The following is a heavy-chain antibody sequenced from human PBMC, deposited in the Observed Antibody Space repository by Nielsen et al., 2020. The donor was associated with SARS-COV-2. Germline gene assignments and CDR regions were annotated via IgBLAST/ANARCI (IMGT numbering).Heavy chain of an antibody. D-gene: IGHD4-17*01. CDR3: ATWVTYGDLDAFHF. V-gene: IGHV3-23*01. J-gene: IGHJ3*01. CDR1: GLTFNIYA. CDR2: ISSSGTKT. Sequence: GESLNISCAVSGLTFNIYAMSWVRQAPGKGLEWVSGISSSGTKTHDADSAKGRFIISRDNSKNTLYLQMNSLRAEDTAVYYCATWVTYGDLDAFHFWGQGTMVTVSA.